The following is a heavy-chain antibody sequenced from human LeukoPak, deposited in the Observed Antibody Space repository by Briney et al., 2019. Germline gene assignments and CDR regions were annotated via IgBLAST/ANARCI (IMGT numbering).Heavy chain of an antibody. D-gene: IGHD3-16*02. Sequence: GGSLRLSCAASGFTFSSYGMHWVRQAPGKGLEWVAVISYDGSNKYYADSVKGRFTISRDNSKNTLYPQMNSLRAEDTAVYYCAKDPVPFYDYVWGSYRYSWYFQHWGQGTLVTVSS. J-gene: IGHJ1*01. V-gene: IGHV3-30*18. CDR1: GFTFSSYG. CDR2: ISYDGSNK. CDR3: AKDPVPFYDYVWGSYRYSWYFQH.